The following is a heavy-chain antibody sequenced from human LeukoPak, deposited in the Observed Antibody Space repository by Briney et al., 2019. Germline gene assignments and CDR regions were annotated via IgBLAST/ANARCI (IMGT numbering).Heavy chain of an antibody. CDR2: ITPMSATP. V-gene: IGHV1-69*06. CDR3: AGDPPGTPVGFDI. J-gene: IGHJ3*02. Sequence: SVKVSCKTSAGTFSRYAISWVRQAPGQGLEWIGRITPMSATPSQTQWIQGRVTITADISTNTVYLDLSSLRSEDTALYFCAGDPPGTPVGFDIWGQGTMVTVSS. CDR1: AGTFSRYA. D-gene: IGHD3-10*01.